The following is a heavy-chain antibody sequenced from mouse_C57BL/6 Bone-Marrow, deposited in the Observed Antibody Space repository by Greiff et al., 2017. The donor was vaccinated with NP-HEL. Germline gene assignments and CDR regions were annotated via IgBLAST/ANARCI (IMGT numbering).Heavy chain of an antibody. CDR1: GYTFTSYG. D-gene: IGHD2-5*01. J-gene: IGHJ4*01. V-gene: IGHV1-81*01. CDR2: IYPRSGNT. CDR3: ARGNYYSNLYYAMDY. Sequence: QVQLQQSGAELARPGASVKLSCKASGYTFTSYGISWVKQRTGQGLEWIGEIYPRSGNTYYNEKFKGKATLTADKSSSTAYMELRSLTSEDSAVYFCARGNYYSNLYYAMDYWGQGTSVTVSS.